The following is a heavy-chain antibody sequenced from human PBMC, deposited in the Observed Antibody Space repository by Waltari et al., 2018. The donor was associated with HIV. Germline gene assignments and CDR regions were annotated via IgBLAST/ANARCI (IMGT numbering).Heavy chain of an antibody. V-gene: IGHV3-74*01. D-gene: IGHD3-16*01. CDR3: ASLYNYVWGSPPPFDY. CDR1: GFTFSSYW. J-gene: IGHJ4*02. Sequence: EVQLVESGGGLVQPGGSLRLSCAASGFTFSSYWMHWVRQAPGKGLVWVSRMNSEGSSTNYADSGKGRFTISRDNAKNTVYLQMNSLRAEDTALYYCASLYNYVWGSPPPFDYWGQGTLVTVSS. CDR2: MNSEGSST.